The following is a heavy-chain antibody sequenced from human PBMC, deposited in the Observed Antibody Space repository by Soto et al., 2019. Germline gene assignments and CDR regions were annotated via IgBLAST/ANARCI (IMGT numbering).Heavy chain of an antibody. D-gene: IGHD2-2*01. J-gene: IGHJ4*01. CDR3: ARVNKEELVTVPAAHYAH. V-gene: IGHV4-59*01. Sequence: QVRLQESGPGLVKSSETLSLTCTVSGGSLSSFYWGWIRRPPGKGLEWIGYIYHSGTTRYNSSLKSRVPMSVDSSTHEFSLKLTSVTAADTATYDCARVNKEELVTVPAAHYAHWGHGPLVTVAS. CDR1: GGSLSSFY. CDR2: IYHSGTT.